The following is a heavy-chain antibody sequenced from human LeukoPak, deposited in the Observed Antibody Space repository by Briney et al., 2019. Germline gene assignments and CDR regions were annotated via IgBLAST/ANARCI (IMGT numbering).Heavy chain of an antibody. D-gene: IGHD3-22*01. CDR3: AKPLVYDSSGYYYGYYYCGMDV. V-gene: IGHV3-23*01. CDR2: ISGSGGST. CDR1: GFTFSSYA. Sequence: SGGSLRLSCAASGFTFSSYAMSWVRQAPGKGLEWVSAISGSGGSTYYADSVKGRFTISRDNSKNTLYLQMNSLRAEDTAVYYCAKPLVYDSSGYYYGYYYCGMDVWGQGTTVTVSS. J-gene: IGHJ6*02.